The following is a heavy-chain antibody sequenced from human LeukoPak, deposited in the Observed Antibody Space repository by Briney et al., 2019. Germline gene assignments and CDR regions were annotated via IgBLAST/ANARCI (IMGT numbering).Heavy chain of an antibody. CDR1: GGSIRSSYYY. J-gene: IGHJ5*02. CDR3: ARHWYYYDSSGYYLPLSWFDP. D-gene: IGHD3-22*01. CDR2: IYDSGST. Sequence: SETLFLTCTVSGGSIRSSYYYWGWIRQPPGKGLEWIGSIYDSGSTYYNPSLKSRVTISVDTSKNQFSLKLSSVTAADTAVYYCARHWYYYDSSGYYLPLSWFDPWGQGTLVTVSS. V-gene: IGHV4-39*01.